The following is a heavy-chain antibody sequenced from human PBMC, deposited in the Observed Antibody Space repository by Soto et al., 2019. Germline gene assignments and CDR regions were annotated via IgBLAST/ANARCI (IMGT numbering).Heavy chain of an antibody. V-gene: IGHV3-48*03. CDR2: ISSSGSTI. D-gene: IGHD3-9*01. J-gene: IGHJ3*02. CDR3: ARECPFGDILTDYDAFDI. Sequence: GGSLRLSCAASGFTFSSYEMNWVRQAPGKGLEWVSYISSSGSTIYYADSVKGRFTISRDNAKNSLYLQMNSLRAEDTAVYYCARECPFGDILTDYDAFDIWGQGTMVTVAS. CDR1: GFTFSSYE.